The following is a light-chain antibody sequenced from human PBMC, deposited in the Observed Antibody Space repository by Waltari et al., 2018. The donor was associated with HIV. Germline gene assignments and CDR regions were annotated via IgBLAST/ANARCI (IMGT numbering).Light chain of an antibody. Sequence: YELTQPPSVSVSPGQTARITCSGSELPKKYSHWFRQKPGQPPILLIYKDTERPSGISQRFSASKSGTTVTLTINEVQAEDEADYLCQSTDRSGTWVFGGGTRLAVL. V-gene: IGLV3-25*03. J-gene: IGLJ3*02. CDR1: ELPKKY. CDR2: KDT. CDR3: QSTDRSGTWV.